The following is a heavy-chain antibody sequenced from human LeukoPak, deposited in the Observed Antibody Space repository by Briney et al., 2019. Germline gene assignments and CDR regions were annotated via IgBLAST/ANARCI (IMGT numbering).Heavy chain of an antibody. V-gene: IGHV4-4*07. Sequence: SETLSLTCTVSGGSISGLYWSWIPQPAGKGLEWVGRIYASGTANYNPSLQSRVIMSADRSKNQFSLELKSVTAADTAVYYCARVSPGYLYYMDIWGQGTTVTVSS. CDR1: GGSISGLY. J-gene: IGHJ6*03. D-gene: IGHD3-9*01. CDR3: ARVSPGYLYYMDI. CDR2: IYASGTA.